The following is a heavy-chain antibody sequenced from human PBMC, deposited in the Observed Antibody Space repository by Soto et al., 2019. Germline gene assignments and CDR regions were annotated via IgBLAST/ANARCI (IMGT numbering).Heavy chain of an antibody. V-gene: IGHV3-11*01. Sequence: GGSLRLSCAASGFTFSDYYMSWIRQAPGKGLEWVSYISSSGSTIYYADSVKGRFTISRDNAKNSLYLQMNSLRAEDTAVYYCARVREYSSSWPNPPNNWFDPWGQGTLVTVSS. J-gene: IGHJ5*02. CDR1: GFTFSDYY. CDR2: ISSSGSTI. CDR3: ARVREYSSSWPNPPNNWFDP. D-gene: IGHD6-13*01.